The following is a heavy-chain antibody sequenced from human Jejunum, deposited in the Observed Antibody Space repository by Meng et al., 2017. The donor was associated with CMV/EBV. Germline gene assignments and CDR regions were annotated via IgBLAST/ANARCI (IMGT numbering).Heavy chain of an antibody. CDR2: IYRDGNT. V-gene: IGHV3-53*01. Sequence: EAIGFTVSSNFMSWGGQATGKELEWVSVIYRDGNTYYADSVKGRFTISRDNSKNTLYLQMNSLRAEDTAVYYCARWYNSSSGFDYWGQGALVTVSS. CDR3: ARWYNSSSGFDY. D-gene: IGHD6-6*01. CDR1: GFTVSSNF. J-gene: IGHJ4*02.